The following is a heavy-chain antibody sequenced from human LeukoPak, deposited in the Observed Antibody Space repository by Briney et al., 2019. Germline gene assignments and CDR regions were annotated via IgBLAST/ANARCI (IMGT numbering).Heavy chain of an antibody. Sequence: SETLSLTCTVSGGSISSYYWSWIRQPAGKGLEWIGYIYHSGSTYYNPSLKSRVTISVDRSKNQFSLKLSSVTAADTAVYYCARRRLLNAFDIWGQGTMVTVSS. CDR3: ARRRLLNAFDI. CDR1: GGSISSYY. CDR2: IYHSGST. V-gene: IGHV4-59*01. D-gene: IGHD1-26*01. J-gene: IGHJ3*02.